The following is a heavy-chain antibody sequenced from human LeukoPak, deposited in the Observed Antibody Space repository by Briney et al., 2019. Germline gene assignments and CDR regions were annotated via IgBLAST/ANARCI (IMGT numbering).Heavy chain of an antibody. J-gene: IGHJ4*02. V-gene: IGHV4-38-2*02. D-gene: IGHD3-22*01. CDR2: IYHSGST. CDR3: ARDTNYYDSSGYSDY. Sequence: SETLSLTCTVSGYSISSGYYWGWIRPPPGKGLEWIGSIYHSGSTYYNPSLKSRVTISVDTSKNQFSLKLSSVTAADTAVYYCARDTNYYDSSGYSDYWGQGTLVTVSS. CDR1: GYSISSGYY.